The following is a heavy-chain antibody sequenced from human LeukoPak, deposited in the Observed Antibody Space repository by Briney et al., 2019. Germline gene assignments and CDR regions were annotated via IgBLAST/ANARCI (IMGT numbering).Heavy chain of an antibody. J-gene: IGHJ6*03. V-gene: IGHV4-59*01. Sequence: PSETLSLTCTVSSGSMSTYFWSWIRQPPGKGLEWIGYIYYKGSTSYNPSPRSRVTISVDTSKNQFSLKLSSVTAADTAGYYCARASYDSSAYYSGGFYYYYMDVWGEGTTVTVSS. CDR2: IYYKGST. D-gene: IGHD3-22*01. CDR3: ARASYDSSAYYSGGFYYYYMDV. CDR1: SGSMSTYF.